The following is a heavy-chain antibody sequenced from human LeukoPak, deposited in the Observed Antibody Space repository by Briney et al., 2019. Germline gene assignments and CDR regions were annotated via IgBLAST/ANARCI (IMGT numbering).Heavy chain of an antibody. CDR3: ARLYGSGSSNDY. J-gene: IGHJ4*02. Sequence: PSETLSLTCTVSGGSISSSSYYWGWIRQPPGKGLEWIGSIYHSGSTYYNPSLKSRVTISVDTSKNQFSLKLSSVTAADTAVYYCARLYGSGSSNDYWGQGTLVTVSS. CDR1: GGSISSSSYY. CDR2: IYHSGST. D-gene: IGHD3-10*01. V-gene: IGHV4-39*07.